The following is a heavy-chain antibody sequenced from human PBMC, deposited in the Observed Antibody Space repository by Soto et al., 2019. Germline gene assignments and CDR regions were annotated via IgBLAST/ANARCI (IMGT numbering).Heavy chain of an antibody. CDR1: GFMVIAYT. Sequence: GWSLRLSCAASGFMVIAYTMNWVRQAPGKGLEWLSSISDDSSYIDYADSLRGRFTVSRDNARNSLYLQIDSLGVEDTAVYYCATHYYFKHWGPGTLVTVSS. CDR2: ISDDSSYI. J-gene: IGHJ1*01. D-gene: IGHD3-10*01. CDR3: ATHYYFKH. V-gene: IGHV3-21*06.